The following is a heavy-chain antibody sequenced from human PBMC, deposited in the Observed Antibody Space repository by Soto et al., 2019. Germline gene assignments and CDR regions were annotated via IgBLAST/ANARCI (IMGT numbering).Heavy chain of an antibody. Sequence: VQLLESGGGLVQPGGSLRLSCAASGFTFTDYAMTWVRQAPGKRLEWVSSISGSASSTFYAGSVKGRFTISRDNSRNTVSLQMNSLRAEDTAVYYCAKASSTISPDYWGQGTLVTVSS. CDR1: GFTFTDYA. D-gene: IGHD5-12*01. CDR2: ISGSASST. V-gene: IGHV3-23*01. J-gene: IGHJ4*02. CDR3: AKASSTISPDY.